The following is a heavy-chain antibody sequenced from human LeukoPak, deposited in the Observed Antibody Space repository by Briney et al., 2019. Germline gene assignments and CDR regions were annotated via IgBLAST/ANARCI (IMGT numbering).Heavy chain of an antibody. D-gene: IGHD3-22*01. CDR1: GFTFSSYA. V-gene: IGHV3-48*01. CDR3: ARSPYYYDSSGYYSGVTFDY. Sequence: PGGSLRLSCAASGFTFSSYAMNWVRQAPGEGLEWVSYISSLSGTIYYADSVKGRFTISRDNAKNSLYLQMDSLRAEDTAVYYCARSPYYYDSSGYYSGVTFDYWGQGTLVTVSS. J-gene: IGHJ4*02. CDR2: ISSLSGTI.